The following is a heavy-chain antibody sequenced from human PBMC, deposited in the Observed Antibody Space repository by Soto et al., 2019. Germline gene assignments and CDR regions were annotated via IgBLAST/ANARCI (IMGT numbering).Heavy chain of an antibody. CDR1: GFTFSIYE. CDR2: ISRSGSTI. Sequence: RGALVVSCASSGFTFSIYEMNWVRQAPGKGLDLVSYISRSGSTIYYADSVKGRFTISRDNAKNSLYLQMNSLRAEDTAVYYCAREVYSSSWYGYYYYYGMDVWGQGTTVTVSS. D-gene: IGHD6-13*01. CDR3: AREVYSSSWYGYYYYYGMDV. V-gene: IGHV3-48*03. J-gene: IGHJ6*01.